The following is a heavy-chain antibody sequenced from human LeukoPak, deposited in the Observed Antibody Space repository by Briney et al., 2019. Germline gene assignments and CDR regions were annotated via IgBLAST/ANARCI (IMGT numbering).Heavy chain of an antibody. J-gene: IGHJ4*02. V-gene: IGHV1-2*02. CDR2: INPNSGGT. CDR1: GYTFTGYY. Sequence: ASVKVSCKASGYTFTGYYMHWVRQAPGQGLEWMGWINPNSGGTNYAQKFQGRVTMTRDTSISTAYMELSSLRSDDTAMYYCASGPSDLGSSSQYWGQGTLVTVSS. CDR3: ASGPSDLGSSSQY. D-gene: IGHD6-6*01.